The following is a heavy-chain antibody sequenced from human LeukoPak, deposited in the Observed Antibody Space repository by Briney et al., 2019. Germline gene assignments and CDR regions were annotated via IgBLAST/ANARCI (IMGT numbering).Heavy chain of an antibody. CDR3: ERDLARGYSYGYNAFDI. Sequence: ASVKVSCKASGYNFNSYGIGWVRQAPRQGLEWMGWITAGNGNTNYAQKVQGRVTMTTGTSTSTAYMELRSLRSDDTAVYFCERDLARGYSYGYNAFDIWGQGTMVTVSS. CDR2: ITAGNGNT. V-gene: IGHV1-18*01. CDR1: GYNFNSYG. J-gene: IGHJ3*02. D-gene: IGHD5-18*01.